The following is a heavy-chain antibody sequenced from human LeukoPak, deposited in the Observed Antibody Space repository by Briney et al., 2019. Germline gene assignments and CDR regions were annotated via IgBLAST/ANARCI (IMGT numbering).Heavy chain of an antibody. CDR3: AGLPAT. Sequence: SETLSLTCTVSGGSISSYYWSWIRQPPGKGLEWIGYIYYSGSTNYNPSLKSRVAISVDTSKNQFSLKLSSVTAADTAVYYCAGLPATWGQGTLVTVSS. CDR1: GGSISSYY. V-gene: IGHV4-59*01. CDR2: IYYSGST. D-gene: IGHD2-15*01. J-gene: IGHJ5*02.